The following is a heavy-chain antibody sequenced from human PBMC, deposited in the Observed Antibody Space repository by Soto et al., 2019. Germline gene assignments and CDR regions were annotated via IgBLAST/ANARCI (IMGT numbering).Heavy chain of an antibody. CDR3: AKVLQGYSSSWYYYYYYMDV. CDR2: ISGSGGSA. V-gene: IGHV3-23*01. D-gene: IGHD6-13*01. Sequence: GGALRLSCAASGFTFSSYAMSWVRQAPGKGLEWVSAISGSGGSAYYADSVKGRFTISRDNSKNTLYLQMNSLRAEDTAVYYCAKVLQGYSSSWYYYYYYMDVWGKGTTVTVSS. CDR1: GFTFSSYA. J-gene: IGHJ6*03.